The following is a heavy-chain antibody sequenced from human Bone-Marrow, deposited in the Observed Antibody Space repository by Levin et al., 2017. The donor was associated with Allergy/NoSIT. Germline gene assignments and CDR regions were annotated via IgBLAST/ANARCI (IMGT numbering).Heavy chain of an antibody. CDR2: ISGSGETT. V-gene: IGHV3-23*01. CDR1: GFTFSDYA. D-gene: IGHD6-19*01. CDR3: AKGREQWLAELDF. Sequence: QAGGSLRLSCAASGFTFSDYAVTWVRQAPGKGLEWVSSISGSGETTYYADFVKGRFTISRDNSKNTLYLQMNNLRVEDTAFYHCAKGREQWLAELDFWGQGTLVSVSS. J-gene: IGHJ4*02.